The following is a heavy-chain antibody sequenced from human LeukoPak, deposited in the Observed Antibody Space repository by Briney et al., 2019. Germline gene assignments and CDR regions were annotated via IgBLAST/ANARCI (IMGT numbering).Heavy chain of an antibody. V-gene: IGHV4-4*07. D-gene: IGHD6-19*01. CDR2: IDSSGTT. CDR3: ATGGYSAWCDY. J-gene: IGHJ4*01. CDR1: DGSINTYF. Sequence: PSETLSLTCSVSDGSINTYFWSWIRQPAGKGLEWIGRIDSSGTTSLNPPLKSRVTISQDKSKKQFSLKLSSVIAADTAVYYCATGGYSAWCDYWGHGTQVIVSS.